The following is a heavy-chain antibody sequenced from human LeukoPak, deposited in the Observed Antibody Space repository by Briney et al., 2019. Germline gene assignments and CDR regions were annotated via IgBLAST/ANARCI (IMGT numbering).Heavy chain of an antibody. V-gene: IGHV1-2*02. CDR3: ARDLLGCSSTSCYPDY. CDR1: GYTFTGYY. Sequence: GASVEVSCKASGYTFTGYYMHWVRQAPGQGLEWMGWINPNSGGTNYAQKFQGRVTMTRDTSISTAYMELSRLRSDDTAVYYCARDLLGCSSTSCYPDYWGQGTLVTVSS. CDR2: INPNSGGT. D-gene: IGHD2-2*01. J-gene: IGHJ4*02.